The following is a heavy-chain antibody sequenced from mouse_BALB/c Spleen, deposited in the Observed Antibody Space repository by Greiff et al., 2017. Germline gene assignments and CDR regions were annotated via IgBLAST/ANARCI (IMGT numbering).Heavy chain of an antibody. D-gene: IGHD1-1*01. J-gene: IGHJ2*01. CDR2: INPYNDGT. CDR3: ARRFYYGSSPYYFDY. V-gene: IGHV1-14*01. CDR1: GYTFTSYV. Sequence: VQLQQSGPELVKPGASVKMSCKASGYTFTSYVMHWVKQKPGQGLEWIGYINPYNDGTKYNEKFKSKATLNVDKSSSTAYMQLSSLTSEDSAVYYCARRFYYGSSPYYFDYWGQGTTLTVSS.